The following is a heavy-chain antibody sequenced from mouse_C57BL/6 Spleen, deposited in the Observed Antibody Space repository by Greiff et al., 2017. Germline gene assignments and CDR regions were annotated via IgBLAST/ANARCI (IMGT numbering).Heavy chain of an antibody. CDR2: IYPGGGYT. Sequence: VQLQQSGAELVRPGTSVKMSCKASGYTFTNYWIGWAKQRPGHGLEWIGDIYPGGGYTNYNEKFKGKATLTADKSSSTAYMQFSSLTSEDSAIYYCARYMITTVIATDYYAMDYWGQGTSVTVSS. D-gene: IGHD1-1*01. CDR1: GYTFTNYW. V-gene: IGHV1-63*01. J-gene: IGHJ4*01. CDR3: ARYMITTVIATDYYAMDY.